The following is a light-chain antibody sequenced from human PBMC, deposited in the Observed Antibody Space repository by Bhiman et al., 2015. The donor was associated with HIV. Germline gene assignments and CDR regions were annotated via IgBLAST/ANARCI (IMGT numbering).Light chain of an antibody. CDR3: CSYRGIYTSYV. J-gene: IGLJ1*01. CDR1: NSDVGGYNY. V-gene: IGLV2-11*01. Sequence: QSALTQPPSASGSPGQSVTISCTGTNSDVGGYNYVSWYQQKPGKVPKLMIYDVSKRPSGVPDRFSGSKSGNTASLTISGLQAEDEADYYCCSYRGIYTSYVFGTGTKVTVL. CDR2: DVS.